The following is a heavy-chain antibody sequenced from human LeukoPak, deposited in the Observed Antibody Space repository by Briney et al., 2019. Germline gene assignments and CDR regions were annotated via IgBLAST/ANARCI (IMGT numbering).Heavy chain of an antibody. J-gene: IGHJ4*02. D-gene: IGHD3-22*01. V-gene: IGHV3-23*01. CDR2: ISGSGGST. CDR1: GFTFSSYA. CDR3: AKDSRITMIVVVPFFDY. Sequence: GGSLRLSCAASGFTFSSYAMSWVRQAPGKGLEWVSAISGSGGSTYYADSVKGRFTISRDNSKNTLYLQMNSLRAEGTAVYYCAKDSRITMIVVVPFFDYWGQGTLVTVSS.